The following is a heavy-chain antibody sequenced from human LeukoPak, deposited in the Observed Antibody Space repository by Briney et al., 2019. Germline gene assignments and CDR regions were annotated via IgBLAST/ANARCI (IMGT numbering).Heavy chain of an antibody. CDR3: AKDLSAAGTVDGGMDV. V-gene: IGHV3-9*01. Sequence: PGGSLRLSCAASGFTFSSYAMHWVRQAPGKGLEWVSGISWNSGSIGYADSVKGRFTISRDNAKNSLYLQMNSLRAEDTALYYCAKDLSAAGTVDGGMDVWGQGTTVTVSS. CDR1: GFTFSSYA. D-gene: IGHD6-13*01. J-gene: IGHJ6*02. CDR2: ISWNSGSI.